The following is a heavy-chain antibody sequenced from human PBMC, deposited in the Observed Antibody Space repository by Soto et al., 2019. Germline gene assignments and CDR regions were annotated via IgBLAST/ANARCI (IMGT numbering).Heavy chain of an antibody. CDR2: ISAGSSNI. D-gene: IGHD6-6*01. CDR3: ARQYPSSSRHFDH. CDR1: GFTFRTYY. V-gene: IGHV3-21*01. Sequence: KSGGSLRLSCAASGFTFRTYYMIWVRQAPGKGLEWVSSISAGSSNIYYAPSVKGRFTISRDNAKNSLYLQINSLRAEDTAVYYCARQYPSSSRHFDHWGHGTLVTVSS. J-gene: IGHJ4*01.